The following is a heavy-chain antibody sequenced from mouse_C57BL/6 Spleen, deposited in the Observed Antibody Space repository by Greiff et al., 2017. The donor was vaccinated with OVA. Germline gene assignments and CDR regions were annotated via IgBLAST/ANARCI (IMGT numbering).Heavy chain of an antibody. CDR2: IDPETGGT. CDR3: TRAAQATVFDY. J-gene: IGHJ2*01. V-gene: IGHV1-15*01. D-gene: IGHD3-2*02. CDR1: GYTFTDYE. Sequence: QVQLKQSGAELVRPGASVTLSCKASGYTFTDYEMHWVKQTPVHGLEWIGAIDPETGGTAYNQKFKGKAILTADKSSSTAYMELRSLTSEDSAVYYCTRAAQATVFDYWGQGTTLTVSS.